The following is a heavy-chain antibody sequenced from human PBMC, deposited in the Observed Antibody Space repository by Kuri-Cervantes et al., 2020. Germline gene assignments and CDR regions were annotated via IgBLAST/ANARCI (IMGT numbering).Heavy chain of an antibody. Sequence: GGSLRLSCAASGFTFRNYGMHWVRQAPGRGLEWLAFISDDGSNKTYAESVRGRFTISRDNAKNSLLLQMNSLRVDDTALYYCARWIGGFDPWGLGTLVTVSS. D-gene: IGHD2-2*03. V-gene: IGHV3-30*03. CDR1: GFTFRNYG. CDR3: ARWIGGFDP. J-gene: IGHJ5*02. CDR2: ISDDGSNK.